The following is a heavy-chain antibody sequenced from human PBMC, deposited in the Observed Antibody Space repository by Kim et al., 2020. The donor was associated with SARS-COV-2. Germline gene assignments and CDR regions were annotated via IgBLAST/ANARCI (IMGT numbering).Heavy chain of an antibody. CDR3: AKSTSGWYGGS. V-gene: IGHV3-23*01. Sequence: GGSLRLSCAASGFTFTSYAMNWVRQAPGKGLEWVSSITSSGSSSYYADSVKGRFTISRDNSKSTFYLQMNSLRAEDTAVYYCAKSTSGWYGGSWGQGTLVIVSS. CDR2: ITSSGSSS. CDR1: GFTFTSYA. J-gene: IGHJ5*02. D-gene: IGHD6-19*01.